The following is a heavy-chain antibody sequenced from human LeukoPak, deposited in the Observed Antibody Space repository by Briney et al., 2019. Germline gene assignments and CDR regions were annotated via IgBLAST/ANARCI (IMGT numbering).Heavy chain of an antibody. V-gene: IGHV4-4*07. D-gene: IGHD6-19*01. CDR2: IYTSGST. J-gene: IGHJ3*02. Sequence: PSETLSLTGTVSGGSISSYYWSWIRQPAGKGLEWIGRIYTSGSTNYNPSLKSRVTMSVDTSKNQFSLKLSSVTAADTAVYYCARYAVAGTSWSNAFDIWGQGTMVTVSS. CDR1: GGSISSYY. CDR3: ARYAVAGTSWSNAFDI.